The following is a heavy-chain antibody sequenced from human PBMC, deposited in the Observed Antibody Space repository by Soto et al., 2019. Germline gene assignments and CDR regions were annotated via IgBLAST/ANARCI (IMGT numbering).Heavy chain of an antibody. V-gene: IGHV3-30-3*01. CDR1: GFTFSSYA. Sequence: GGSLRLSCAASGFTFSSYAMHWVRQAPGKGLEWVAVISYDGSNKYYADSVKGRFTISRYNSKNTLYLQMNSLRAEDTAVYYCARSPPTRIAAAGTGAFDIWGQGTMVTVSS. CDR3: ARSPPTRIAAAGTGAFDI. CDR2: ISYDGSNK. D-gene: IGHD6-13*01. J-gene: IGHJ3*02.